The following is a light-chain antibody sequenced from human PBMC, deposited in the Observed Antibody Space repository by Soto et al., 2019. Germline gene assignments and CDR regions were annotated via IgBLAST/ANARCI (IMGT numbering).Light chain of an antibody. V-gene: IGLV2-8*01. CDR3: SSYAGSSWV. CDR2: DVS. J-gene: IGLJ3*02. CDR1: SSDVGAYNY. Sequence: QSVLTQPPSASGSPGQSVTISCTGTSSDVGAYNYVSWYQQHPGKAPKLMIYDVSKRPSGVPYRCSGSKSGNAASLTVSGLQGEDEADYYCSSYAGSSWVFGGGTKVTVL.